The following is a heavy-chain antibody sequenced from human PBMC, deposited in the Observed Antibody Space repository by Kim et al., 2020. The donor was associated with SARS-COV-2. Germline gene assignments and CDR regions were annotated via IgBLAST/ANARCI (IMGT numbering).Heavy chain of an antibody. CDR3: AIHQLVSFGEISG. Sequence: GGSLRLSCAASGFTFSSYAMSWVRQAPGKGLEWVSGIGGSGAGTYYADSVKGRFTISRDNSKNTLDLQMNSLRGEDTAVYYCAIHQLVSFGEISGWGLGTLVTVSS. CDR1: GFTFSSYA. D-gene: IGHD3-10*01. CDR2: IGGSGAGT. V-gene: IGHV3-23*01. J-gene: IGHJ4*02.